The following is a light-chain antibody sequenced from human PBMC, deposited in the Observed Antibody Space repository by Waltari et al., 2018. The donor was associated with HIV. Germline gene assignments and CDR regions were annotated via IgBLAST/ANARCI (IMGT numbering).Light chain of an antibody. CDR1: QSVTSSY. CDR3: QQYGSSSYT. J-gene: IGKJ2*01. V-gene: IGKV3-20*01. Sequence: EIVLTQPPGTLSLSPGDRATLSCRASQSVTSSYLAWYQQTPGQTPRLLIYGTSNRATGIPDRFSGSGSGTDFTLTISRLDPEDFAVYYCQQYGSSSYTFGQGTKLEIK. CDR2: GTS.